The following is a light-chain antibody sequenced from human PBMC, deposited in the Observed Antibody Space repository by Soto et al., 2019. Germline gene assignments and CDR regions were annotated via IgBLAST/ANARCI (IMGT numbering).Light chain of an antibody. CDR1: ETVDTSS. CDR2: SAS. CDR3: QQYGSSGT. V-gene: IGKV3-20*01. Sequence: EIVLTQSPGTLSLSQGETATLSCRASETVDTSSLGWYQQKPGRAPSLLIYSASRRATGIPDRFDASGSATDFTLTISRLEPEDFAVYYCQQYGSSGTFGQGTKVEIK. J-gene: IGKJ1*01.